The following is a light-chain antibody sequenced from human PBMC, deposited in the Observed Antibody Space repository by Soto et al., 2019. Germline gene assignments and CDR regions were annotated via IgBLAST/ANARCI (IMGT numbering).Light chain of an antibody. CDR3: QQSYITPYT. J-gene: IGKJ2*01. CDR1: QSISVH. Sequence: DIQMTQSPPSLSASVGDTVTITCRASQSISVHLNWYQQKPGKVPKLLIYAASNLQSGVPLRFSGSGSETDFALTISSLQPEDFATYYCQQSYITPYTFGQGTKLEIK. CDR2: AAS. V-gene: IGKV1-39*01.